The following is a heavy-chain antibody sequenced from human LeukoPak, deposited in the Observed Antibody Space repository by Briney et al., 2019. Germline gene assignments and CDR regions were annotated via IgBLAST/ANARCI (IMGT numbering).Heavy chain of an antibody. CDR3: ARGTMFPYYFDY. J-gene: IGHJ4*02. CDR1: GFTFDDYG. Sequence: GGSLRLSCAASGFTFDDYGLSWVRQAPGKGLEWVSSISSSSSYIYYADSVKGRFTISRDNAKNSLYLQMNSLRAEDTAVYYCARGTMFPYYFDYWGQGTLVTVSS. CDR2: ISSSSSYI. V-gene: IGHV3-21*01. D-gene: IGHD3-10*02.